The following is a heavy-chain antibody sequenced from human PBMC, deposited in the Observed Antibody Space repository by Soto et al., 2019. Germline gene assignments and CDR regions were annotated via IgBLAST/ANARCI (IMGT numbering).Heavy chain of an antibody. Sequence: ASVKVSCKAPGYTFTSYDINWVRQATGQGLEWMGWMNPNSGNTGYAQKFQGRVTMTRNTSISTAYMELSSLRSEDTAVYYCARLARELLWFGELLYHDAFDIWGQGTMVTVSS. CDR2: MNPNSGNT. CDR3: ARLARELLWFGELLYHDAFDI. V-gene: IGHV1-8*01. CDR1: GYTFTSYD. D-gene: IGHD3-10*01. J-gene: IGHJ3*02.